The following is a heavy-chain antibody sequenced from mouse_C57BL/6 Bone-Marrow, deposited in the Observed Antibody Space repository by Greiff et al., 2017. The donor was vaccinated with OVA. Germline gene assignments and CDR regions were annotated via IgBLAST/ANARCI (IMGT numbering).Heavy chain of an antibody. D-gene: IGHD2-1*01. CDR3: ARGAVYYGNYRAWFAY. Sequence: QVQLKESGAELVRPGASVKLSCKASGYTFTDYYINWVKQRPGQGLEWIARIYPGSGNTYYNEKFKGKATLTAEKSSSTAYMQLGSLTSEDSAVYFCARGAVYYGNYRAWFAYWGQGTLVTVSA. CDR2: IYPGSGNT. J-gene: IGHJ3*01. CDR1: GYTFTDYY. V-gene: IGHV1-76*01.